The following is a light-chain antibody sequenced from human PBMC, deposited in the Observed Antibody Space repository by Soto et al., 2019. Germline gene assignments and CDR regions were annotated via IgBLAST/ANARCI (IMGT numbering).Light chain of an antibody. V-gene: IGKV4-1*01. CDR2: WAS. CDR1: QSVFYSSNNKNY. Sequence: DIVMTQSPDSLAVSLGERATINCKSSQSVFYSSNNKNYLAWYQQKPGQPPNLLIYWASTRKSGVPDRFSGSGSGKDFTLTISSLQAEDVAVYYCQQYYGIPYTFGQGTKLEIK. J-gene: IGKJ2*01. CDR3: QQYYGIPYT.